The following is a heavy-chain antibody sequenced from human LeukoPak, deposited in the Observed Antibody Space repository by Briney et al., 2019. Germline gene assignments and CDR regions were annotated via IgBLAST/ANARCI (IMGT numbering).Heavy chain of an antibody. CDR1: GFTFSSYA. D-gene: IGHD1-26*01. CDR3: AKFGQYSGSWQFDY. J-gene: IGHJ4*02. Sequence: SGGSLRLSCAASGFTFSSYAMTWVRQAPGKGLEWVSGISVSGDSTFYADSVKGRFTVSRDNSKNTLYLQMNSLRAEDTAVYYCAKFGQYSGSWQFDYWGQGTLVTVSS. V-gene: IGHV3-23*01. CDR2: ISVSGDST.